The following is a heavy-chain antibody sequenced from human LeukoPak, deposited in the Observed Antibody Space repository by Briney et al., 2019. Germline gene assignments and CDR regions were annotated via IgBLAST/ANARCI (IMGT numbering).Heavy chain of an antibody. CDR2: IYYSGST. CDR1: GGSISSSSYY. J-gene: IGHJ4*02. CDR3: ASRHYYDSSGYYYGLDY. D-gene: IGHD3-22*01. V-gene: IGHV4-30-4*08. Sequence: SETLSLTCTVSGGSISSSSYYWSWIRQPPGKGLEWIGYIYYSGSTYYNPSLKSRVTISVDTSKNQFSLKLSSVTAADTAVYYCASRHYYDSSGYYYGLDYWGQGTLVTVSS.